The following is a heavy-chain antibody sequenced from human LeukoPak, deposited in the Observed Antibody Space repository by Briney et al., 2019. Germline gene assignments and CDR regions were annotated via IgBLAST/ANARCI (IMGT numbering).Heavy chain of an antibody. CDR2: ISYDGTNK. Sequence: GGSLRLSCAASGFTFSTYAIHWVHQAQGKGLGWVAVISYDGTNKNYADSVKGRFTISRDNSKNTLYLQLNSLRAEDTAVYYCARDRTPNWSAYSNPTFHYWGQGTLVTVSS. D-gene: IGHD4-11*01. CDR1: GFTFSTYA. J-gene: IGHJ4*02. CDR3: ARDRTPNWSAYSNPTFHY. V-gene: IGHV3-30*07.